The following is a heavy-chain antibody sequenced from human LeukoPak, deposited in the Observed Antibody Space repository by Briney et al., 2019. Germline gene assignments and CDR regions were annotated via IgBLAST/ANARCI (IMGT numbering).Heavy chain of an antibody. CDR2: IIPGFGTA. Sequence: ASVKVSCKASGGTFSSYVISWVRQAPGQGLEWMGGIIPGFGTANYAQKFQGTVTINADVSATTVYMVLNSLRSEDTAVYYCAREPEPAITMVRGEVFDIWGQGTKVIVSS. CDR3: AREPEPAITMVRGEVFDI. CDR1: GGTFSSYV. V-gene: IGHV1-69*13. D-gene: IGHD3-10*01. J-gene: IGHJ3*02.